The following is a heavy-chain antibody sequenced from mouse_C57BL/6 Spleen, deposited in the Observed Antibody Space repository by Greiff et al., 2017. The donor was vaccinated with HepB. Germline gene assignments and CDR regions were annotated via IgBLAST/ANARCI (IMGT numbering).Heavy chain of an antibody. Sequence: QVQLQQPGAELVMPGASVKLSCKASGYTFTSYWMHWVKQRPGQGLEWIGEIDPSDSYTNYNQKFKGKSTLTVDKSSSTAYMQLSSLTSEDSAVYYWARYGYDYAMDYWGQGTSVTVSS. CDR1: GYTFTSYW. V-gene: IGHV1-69*01. J-gene: IGHJ4*01. CDR2: IDPSDSYT. D-gene: IGHD2-2*01. CDR3: ARYGYDYAMDY.